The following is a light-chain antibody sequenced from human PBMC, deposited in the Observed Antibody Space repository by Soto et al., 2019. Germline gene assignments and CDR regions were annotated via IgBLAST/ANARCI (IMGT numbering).Light chain of an antibody. V-gene: IGKV3-20*01. J-gene: IGKJ1*01. CDR2: GAS. Sequence: EIVLTQSPDTLSLSPGERATLSCRASQSVSSNYLAWYQQKTGQAPRLLIYGASSRATGIPDRFSGSGSGTDFTLTVSRLEPEDFAVYYCKQYGISPWTFGQGTKVEIK. CDR3: KQYGISPWT. CDR1: QSVSSNY.